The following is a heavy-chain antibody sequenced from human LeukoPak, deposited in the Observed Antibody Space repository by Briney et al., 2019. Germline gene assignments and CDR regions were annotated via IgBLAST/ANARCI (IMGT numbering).Heavy chain of an antibody. CDR1: GFTFSSYS. CDR3: ARGEGHNGGYYVN. D-gene: IGHD2-8*01. J-gene: IGHJ4*02. Sequence: PGGSLRLSCAASGFTFSSYSMNWVRQAPGKGLEWVSYISSSGSTIYYADSVKGRFTISRDNSKSTLYLQLNSLRAEDTAVYYCARGEGHNGGYYVNWGQGTLVTVSS. V-gene: IGHV3-48*01. CDR2: ISSSGSTI.